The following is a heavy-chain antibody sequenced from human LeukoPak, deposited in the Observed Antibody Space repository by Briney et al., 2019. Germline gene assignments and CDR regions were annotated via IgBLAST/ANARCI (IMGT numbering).Heavy chain of an antibody. J-gene: IGHJ6*03. CDR3: ARNGISGYYYMDV. D-gene: IGHD3-10*01. V-gene: IGHV5-51*01. CDR1: GYSFTSYR. CDR2: IYPGDSDT. Sequence: GESLKISCKGSGYSFTSYRIGWVRQMPGKGLEWMGIIYPGDSDTRYSPFFQGQVTISADKSISTAYLQWSSLKASDTAMYYCARNGISGYYYMDVWGKGTTVTVSS.